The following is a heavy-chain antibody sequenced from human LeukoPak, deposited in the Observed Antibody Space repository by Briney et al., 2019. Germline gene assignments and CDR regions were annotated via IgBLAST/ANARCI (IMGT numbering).Heavy chain of an antibody. V-gene: IGHV4-38-2*02. D-gene: IGHD1-20*01. CDR1: GYSISSGYY. J-gene: IGHJ3*02. CDR2: IYHSGST. CDR3: ARDEYNWNVDAFDI. Sequence: SETLSLTCTVSGYSISSGYYWGWIRQPPGKGLEWIGSIYHSGSTYYNPSLKSRVTISVDTSKNQFSLKLSSVTAEDTVVYYCARDEYNWNVDAFDIWGQGTVVTVSS.